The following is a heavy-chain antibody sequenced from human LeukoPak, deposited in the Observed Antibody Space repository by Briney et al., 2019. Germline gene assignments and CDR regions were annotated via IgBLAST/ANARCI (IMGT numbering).Heavy chain of an antibody. Sequence: PGGSLRLSCAASGFTFSSYWMHWVRQAPGKGLVWVSRINTDGSSRHYADSVKGRFTISRDNAKNTVYLQMDSLRAEDTAVYYCAKSGPSNTYYYDSSGYPDYWGQGTLVTVSS. D-gene: IGHD3-22*01. CDR3: AKSGPSNTYYYDSSGYPDY. CDR2: INTDGSSR. V-gene: IGHV3-74*01. J-gene: IGHJ4*02. CDR1: GFTFSSYW.